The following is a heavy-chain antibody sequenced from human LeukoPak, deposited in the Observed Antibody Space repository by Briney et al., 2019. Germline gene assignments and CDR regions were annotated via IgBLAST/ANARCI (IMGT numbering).Heavy chain of an antibody. J-gene: IGHJ2*01. Sequence: GGSLRLSCAASGFTFSSSWMHWVRQGPGKGLVWVARMNGDGRTINYADSVKGRFTISRDNAKNTLYLQMNSLGAEDAAVYYCARAGNYYFDLWGRGTLVTVSS. V-gene: IGHV3-74*01. CDR1: GFTFSSSW. CDR3: ARAGNYYFDL. CDR2: MNGDGRTI. D-gene: IGHD1-7*01.